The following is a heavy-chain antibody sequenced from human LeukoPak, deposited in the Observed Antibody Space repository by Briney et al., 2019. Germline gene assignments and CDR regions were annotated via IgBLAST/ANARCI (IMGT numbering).Heavy chain of an antibody. CDR2: INQDGSDR. J-gene: IGHJ4*02. CDR1: GFTFSTYW. Sequence: PGGSLRLSCAASGFTFSTYWMSWVRQAPGKGLEWVATINQDGSDRYYVDSVKGRFIISRDNARNSLYLQMNSLRVEDTAVYYCATRYYDTWRYSDFWGQGTLVTVSS. V-gene: IGHV3-7*01. D-gene: IGHD3-3*01. CDR3: ATRYYDTWRYSDF.